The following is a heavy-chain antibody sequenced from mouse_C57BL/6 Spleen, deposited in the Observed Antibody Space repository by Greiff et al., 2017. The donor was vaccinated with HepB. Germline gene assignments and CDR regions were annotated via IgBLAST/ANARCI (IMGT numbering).Heavy chain of an antibody. V-gene: IGHV1-64*01. D-gene: IGHD2-10*01. CDR2: IHPNSGST. CDR3: AREGLPYYAMDY. Sequence: VQLKQPGAELVKPGASVKLSCKASGYTFTSYWMHWVKQRPGQGLEWIGMIHPNSGSTNYNEKFKSKATLTVDKSSSTAYMQLSSLTSEDSAVYYCAREGLPYYAMDYWGQGTSVTVSS. CDR1: GYTFTSYW. J-gene: IGHJ4*01.